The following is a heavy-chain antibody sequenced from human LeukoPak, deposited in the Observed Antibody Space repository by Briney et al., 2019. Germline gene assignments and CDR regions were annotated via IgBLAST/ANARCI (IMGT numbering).Heavy chain of an antibody. Sequence: GASVKVSCKASGGTXSSYAISWVRQAPGQGLEWMGGIIAIFGTANYAQKFQGRVTITADESTSTAYMELSSLRSEDTAVYYCARGGRLAAAGTSPFDYWGQGTLVTVSS. CDR1: GGTXSSYA. CDR2: IIAIFGTA. J-gene: IGHJ4*02. V-gene: IGHV1-69*13. D-gene: IGHD6-13*01. CDR3: ARGGRLAAAGTSPFDY.